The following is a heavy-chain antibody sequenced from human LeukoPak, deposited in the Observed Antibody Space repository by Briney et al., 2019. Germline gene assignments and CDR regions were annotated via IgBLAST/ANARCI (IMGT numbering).Heavy chain of an antibody. Sequence: SETLSLTCTVSGGSISSYYWSWIRQPPGKGLEWIGYIYYSGSTNYNPSLKSRVTISVDTSKNQFSLKLSSVTAADTAVYYCARFGGATSFDYWGQGTLVTVSS. D-gene: IGHD3-16*01. CDR1: GGSISSYY. J-gene: IGHJ4*02. V-gene: IGHV4-59*08. CDR2: IYYSGST. CDR3: ARFGGATSFDY.